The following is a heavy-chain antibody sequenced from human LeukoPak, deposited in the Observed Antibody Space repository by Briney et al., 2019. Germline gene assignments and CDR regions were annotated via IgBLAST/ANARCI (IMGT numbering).Heavy chain of an antibody. Sequence: SETLSLTCTVSGDSLTSSSHYWGRIRQPPGKRLQWVASLHHTGRNYSNAALKSRVSISMDTAKSQFSLKVNSVTAADSGVYYCVAEMTASAAFDIWGQGTMVAVSS. D-gene: IGHD2-21*02. CDR3: VAEMTASAAFDI. V-gene: IGHV4-39*01. CDR2: LHHTGRN. J-gene: IGHJ3*02. CDR1: GDSLTSSSHY.